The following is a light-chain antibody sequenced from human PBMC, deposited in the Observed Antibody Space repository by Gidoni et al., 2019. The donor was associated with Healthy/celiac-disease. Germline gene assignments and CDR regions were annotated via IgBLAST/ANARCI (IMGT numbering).Light chain of an antibody. Sequence: EIVLTQSPATLSLSPGERATLSFRASQSVSSSLAWYQQKPGQAPRLLIYDASNRATGIPARFSGSGSGTDFTLTISSLEPEDFAVYYCQQRRTFDPGTKVDIK. CDR1: QSVSSS. CDR3: QQRRT. V-gene: IGKV3-11*01. J-gene: IGKJ3*01. CDR2: DAS.